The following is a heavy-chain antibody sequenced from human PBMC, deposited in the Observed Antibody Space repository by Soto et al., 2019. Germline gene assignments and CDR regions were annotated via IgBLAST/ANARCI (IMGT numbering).Heavy chain of an antibody. CDR3: ASSYCSSTSCYLILDY. V-gene: IGHV1-18*01. Sequence: ASVKVSCKASGYTFTRYGISWVRQAPGQGLEWMGWISAYNGNTNYAQKLQGRVTMTTDTSTSTAYMELRSLRSDDTAVYYCASSYCSSTSCYLILDYWGQGTLVTVSS. CDR1: GYTFTRYG. CDR2: ISAYNGNT. J-gene: IGHJ4*02. D-gene: IGHD2-2*01.